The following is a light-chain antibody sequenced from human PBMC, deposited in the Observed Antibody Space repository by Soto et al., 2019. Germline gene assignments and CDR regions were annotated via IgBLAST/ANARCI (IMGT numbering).Light chain of an antibody. V-gene: IGKV3-20*01. CDR1: QSVSSSY. J-gene: IGKJ2*01. Sequence: EIVLTQSPGTLSLSPGERATLSCRASQSVSSSYLAWYQHKPGQAPRLLIYGASSRATGIPDRFSGSGSGKXXXXXXXXLEPXDFAXXXXXXYGSSPHTFGQGTKLEIK. CDR2: GAS. CDR3: XXYGSSPHT.